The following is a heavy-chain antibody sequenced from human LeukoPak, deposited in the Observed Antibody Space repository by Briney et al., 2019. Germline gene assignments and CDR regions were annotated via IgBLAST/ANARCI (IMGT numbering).Heavy chain of an antibody. CDR3: AKETSGYCSGGTCYSFHYFDY. CDR1: GFTFGDYT. J-gene: IGHJ4*02. V-gene: IGHV3-49*03. CDR2: IRNKADGGTA. D-gene: IGHD2-15*01. Sequence: GGSPRLSCAGSGFTFGDYTMTWLRQAPGKGLEWVGFIRNKADGGTAEYAASVKGRFTVSRDDSKSIAYLQMNSLKTEDTAVYYCAKETSGYCSGGTCYSFHYFDYWGQGIPVTVSS.